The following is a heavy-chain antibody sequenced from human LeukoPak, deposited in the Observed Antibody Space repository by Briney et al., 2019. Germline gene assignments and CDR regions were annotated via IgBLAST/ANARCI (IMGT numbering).Heavy chain of an antibody. Sequence: SETLSLTCAVYGGSFSGYYWSWIRQPPGKGPEWIGEINHSGGTNYNPSLKSRVTISVDTSKNQFSLKLSSVTAADTAVYYCARGKEIAAAGKKHQAYYYYYMDVWGKGTTVTISS. V-gene: IGHV4-34*01. CDR1: GGSFSGYY. CDR2: INHSGGT. D-gene: IGHD6-13*01. J-gene: IGHJ6*03. CDR3: ARGKEIAAAGKKHQAYYYYYMDV.